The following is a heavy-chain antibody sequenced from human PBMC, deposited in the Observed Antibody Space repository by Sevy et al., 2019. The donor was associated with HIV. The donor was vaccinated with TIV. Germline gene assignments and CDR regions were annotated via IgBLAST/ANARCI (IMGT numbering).Heavy chain of an antibody. V-gene: IGHV4-39*01. CDR2: INYSGST. CDR3: ASPILTYNNGWSYYDY. J-gene: IGHJ4*02. D-gene: IGHD6-19*01. Sequence: SETLSLTCTVSGASISSSGYYWGWIRQPPGKGLEWIASINYSGSTFYNPSLKSRVTISADTSKNQFSLDLNSLTAADTAIYYCASPILTYNNGWSYYDYWGQGTVVTVSS. CDR1: GASISSSGYY.